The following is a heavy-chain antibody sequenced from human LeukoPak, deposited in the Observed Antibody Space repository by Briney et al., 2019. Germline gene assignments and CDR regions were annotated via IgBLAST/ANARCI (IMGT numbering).Heavy chain of an antibody. Sequence: ASVKVSCKASGYRFSDYYMHWVRQAPGQGLEWMGWVNSNSGGTHYAQKFEGRVSMTRDTSISTAYMELSRLKSDDTALYYCARGYCSGGSCYHFDSWGQGTPVTVSS. D-gene: IGHD2-15*01. CDR1: GYRFSDYY. J-gene: IGHJ4*02. CDR3: ARGYCSGGSCYHFDS. V-gene: IGHV1-2*02. CDR2: VNSNSGGT.